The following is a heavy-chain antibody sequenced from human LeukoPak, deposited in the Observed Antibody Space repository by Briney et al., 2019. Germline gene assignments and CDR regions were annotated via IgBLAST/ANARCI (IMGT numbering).Heavy chain of an antibody. V-gene: IGHV4-39*01. CDR3: AGRGYCSSTSCYEYWFGP. CDR1: GGSISSSSYY. J-gene: IGHJ5*02. Sequence: SETLSLTCTVSGGSISSSSYYWGWIRQPPGKGLEWIGIIYYSGSTYYNPSLKSRLTISVDTSKNQFSLKLSSVTATDTAVYYCAGRGYCSSTSCYEYWFGPWGQGTLVTVSS. D-gene: IGHD2-2*01. CDR2: IYYSGST.